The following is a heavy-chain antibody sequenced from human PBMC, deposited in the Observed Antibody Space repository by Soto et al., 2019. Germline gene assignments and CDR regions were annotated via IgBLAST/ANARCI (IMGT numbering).Heavy chain of an antibody. D-gene: IGHD3-10*01. Sequence: QVQLVQSGAEVKKPGASVKVSCKASGNTFTSYDINWVRQATGHGLEWMGWLNPNSGNIGYAQKFQGRVTMTRDTAIRTADMAVSRLRSDDTGVYSCARGRDSGSYYRLDYWGQGNLGTVSS. V-gene: IGHV1-8*01. CDR1: GNTFTSYD. CDR2: LNPNSGNI. CDR3: ARGRDSGSYYRLDY. J-gene: IGHJ4*02.